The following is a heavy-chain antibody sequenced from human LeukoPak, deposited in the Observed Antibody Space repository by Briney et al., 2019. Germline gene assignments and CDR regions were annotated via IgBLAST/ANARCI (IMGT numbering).Heavy chain of an antibody. D-gene: IGHD6-13*01. CDR1: GYTFTSYA. J-gene: IGHJ4*02. CDR3: ARDGGSWPFDY. CDR2: INTNTGSP. V-gene: IGHV7-4-1*02. Sequence: GASVKVSCKASGYTFTSYAMNWVRQAPGQGLEWMGWINTNTGSPTYAQGSTGRYVFSLDTSVSTAYLQISSLKAEDTAVYYCARDGGSWPFDYWGQGTLVTVSS.